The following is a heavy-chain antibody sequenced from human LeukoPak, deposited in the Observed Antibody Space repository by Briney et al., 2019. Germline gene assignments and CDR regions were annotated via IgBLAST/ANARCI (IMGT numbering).Heavy chain of an antibody. CDR2: IDHSGST. D-gene: IGHD1-14*01. V-gene: IGHV4-34*01. CDR1: GGSFSGYH. J-gene: IGHJ4*02. Sequence: PSETLSLTCAVYGGSFSGYHWSWIRQPPGKGLEWIGEIDHSGSTNYNPSLKSRVTISVDTSKNQFSLKLRSVTAADTAAYYCASSPPDDYWGQGTLVTVSS. CDR3: ASSPPDDY.